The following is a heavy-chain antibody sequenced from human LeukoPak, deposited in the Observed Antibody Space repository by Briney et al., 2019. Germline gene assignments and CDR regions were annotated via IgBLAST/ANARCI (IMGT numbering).Heavy chain of an antibody. CDR1: GFTFSSNT. Sequence: GGSLRLSCAASGFTFSSNTMNWVRQAPGKGLEWVSSISSSSSYMNYADSVRGRFTISRDNSKNTLYLQMSSLRAEDTAVYYCVKDNRVEQRYYFDYWGQGTLVTVSS. J-gene: IGHJ4*02. CDR2: ISSSSSYM. V-gene: IGHV3-21*01. CDR3: VKDNRVEQRYYFDY. D-gene: IGHD1/OR15-1a*01.